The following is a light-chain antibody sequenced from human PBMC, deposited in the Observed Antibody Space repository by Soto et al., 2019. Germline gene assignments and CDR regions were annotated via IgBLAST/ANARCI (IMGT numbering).Light chain of an antibody. J-gene: IGKJ4*01. Sequence: EIVLTQSPGTLFLSLGERATLSCRASQSVRSRYVGWYQQKPGQAPMLLMYAASSRASGIPDRFSGSGSGTDFTFTISKLEAEELEVYYCQQYGDALTFGGGTKVGIK. CDR1: QSVRSRY. V-gene: IGKV3-20*01. CDR2: AAS. CDR3: QQYGDALT.